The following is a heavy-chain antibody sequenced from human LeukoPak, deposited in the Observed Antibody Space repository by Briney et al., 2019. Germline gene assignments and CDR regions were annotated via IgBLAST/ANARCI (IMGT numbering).Heavy chain of an antibody. CDR3: VKDRPCETCMPMDA. Sequence: PGGSLRLSCAASGFTFTDYSMSWVRQAPGKGLGWGFGPGGRGENRYYATSLRGRFSVSRDNSKDTVYLQMNSLRAEDTAIYYCVKDRPCETCMPMDAWGQGTTVTVSS. CDR2: PGGRGENR. V-gene: IGHV3-23*01. D-gene: IGHD2-2*01. CDR1: GFTFTDYS. J-gene: IGHJ6*02.